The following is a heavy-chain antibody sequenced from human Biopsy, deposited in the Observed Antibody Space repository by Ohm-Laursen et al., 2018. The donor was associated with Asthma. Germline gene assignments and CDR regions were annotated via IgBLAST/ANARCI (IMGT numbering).Heavy chain of an antibody. J-gene: IGHJ3*01. D-gene: IGHD3-9*01. CDR1: GYNFISFA. Sequence: SVKVSCKASGYNFISFAIHWVRQAPGQRLKWMGWVNTGNGDTKYSQKFQSRVTITRDTSASTAYMELRSLRSEDTATYYCARTYYDFLTGQVKDVFGVWGQGTMVTVSS. CDR3: ARTYYDFLTGQVKDVFGV. V-gene: IGHV1-3*04. CDR2: VNTGNGDT.